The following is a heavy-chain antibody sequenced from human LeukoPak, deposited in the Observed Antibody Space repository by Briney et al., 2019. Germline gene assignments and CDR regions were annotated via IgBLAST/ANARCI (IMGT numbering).Heavy chain of an antibody. D-gene: IGHD1-26*01. Sequence: PGASVKVSCKASGYTFTNYYIHWVRQAPGQRLEWVGLINPNGGSTGYAQKFQGRVTVTPDTSTSTVYVAVNSLASEDRAGYYCARDGEWELLQGGDYWGQGTLVTVSS. CDR1: GYTFTNYY. V-gene: IGHV1-46*01. J-gene: IGHJ4*02. CDR2: INPNGGST. CDR3: ARDGEWELLQGGDY.